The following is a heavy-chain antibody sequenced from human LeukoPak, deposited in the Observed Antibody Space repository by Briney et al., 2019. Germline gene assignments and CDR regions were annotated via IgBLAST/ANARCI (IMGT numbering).Heavy chain of an antibody. V-gene: IGHV3-64*01. D-gene: IGHD1-26*01. CDR3: ASLDRSEIP. J-gene: IGHJ5*02. Sequence: GGSLRLSCVASGFSFDKFGMHWVRQAPGKGLEYVSSVSADESGKYYTKPVRGRFSISRDNSKNTMYLQLGNLRPDDMGIYYCASLDRSEIPWGPGTLVTVSS. CDR1: GFSFDKFG. CDR2: VSADESGK.